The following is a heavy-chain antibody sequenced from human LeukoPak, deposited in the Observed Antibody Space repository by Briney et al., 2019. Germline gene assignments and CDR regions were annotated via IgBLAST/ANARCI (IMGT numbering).Heavy chain of an antibody. CDR2: INHSGST. J-gene: IGHJ4*02. Sequence: SETLSLTCAVYGGSFSGYYWSWIRQPPGKGLERIGEINHSGSTNYNSSLKSRVTISVDTSKNQFSLKLRSVTAADTAVYYCARHEYGSGTSRNPIDYWGQGTLVTVSS. V-gene: IGHV4-34*01. D-gene: IGHD3-10*01. CDR3: ARHEYGSGTSRNPIDY. CDR1: GGSFSGYY.